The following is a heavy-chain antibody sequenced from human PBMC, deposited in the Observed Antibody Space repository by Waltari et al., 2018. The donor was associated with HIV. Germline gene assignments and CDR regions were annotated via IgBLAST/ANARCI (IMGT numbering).Heavy chain of an antibody. CDR3: ARLQWATQNLDF. V-gene: IGHV3-7*01. J-gene: IGHJ4*02. Sequence: EVQLVESGGGSVQPGGSLSLSFTVSGFTLSRYLMPVVRQAPGRGLEWVANIKEDGSERSYVESVKGRFIISRDNAKNSLFLQMYGLGAEDTGVYYCARLQWATQNLDFWGQGTLVTVSS. D-gene: IGHD6-19*01. CDR1: GFTLSRYL. CDR2: IKEDGSER.